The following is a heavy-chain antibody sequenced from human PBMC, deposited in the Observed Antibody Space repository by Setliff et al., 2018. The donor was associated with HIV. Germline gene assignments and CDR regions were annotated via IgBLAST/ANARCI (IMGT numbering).Heavy chain of an antibody. Sequence: SETLSLTCTVSGDSISIGYYYWSWIRQPAGKGLEWIGRIDTSGRTDYNPSLRSRVTMSVDVSKNHFSLKLTSVTAADTAVYYCARDSSSTYDYWGQGILVTVSS. V-gene: IGHV4-61*02. J-gene: IGHJ4*02. CDR2: IDTSGRT. D-gene: IGHD2-2*01. CDR3: ARDSSSTYDY. CDR1: GDSISIGYYY.